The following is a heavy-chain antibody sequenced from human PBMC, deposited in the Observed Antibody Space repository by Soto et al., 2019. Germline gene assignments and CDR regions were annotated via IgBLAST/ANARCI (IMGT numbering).Heavy chain of an antibody. J-gene: IGHJ4*02. CDR1: GYTFTSYG. CDR2: ISAYNGNT. CDR3: ARDVETMIPHYFGY. Sequence: ASVKVSCKASGYTFTSYGISWVRQAPGQGLEWMGWISAYNGNTNYAQKLQGRVTMTTDTSTSTAYMELRSLRSDDTAVYYCARDVETMIPHYFGYWGQGTLVTVSS. D-gene: IGHD3-22*01. V-gene: IGHV1-18*01.